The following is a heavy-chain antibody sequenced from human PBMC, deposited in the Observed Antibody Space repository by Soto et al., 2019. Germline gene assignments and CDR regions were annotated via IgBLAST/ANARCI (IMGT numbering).Heavy chain of an antibody. D-gene: IGHD3-3*02. J-gene: IGHJ3*01. CDR3: ARERREISFDTFDV. CDR1: GFTFSSYD. CDR2: IATTGGT. V-gene: IGHV3-13*01. Sequence: GGSLRLSCAASGFTFSSYDMHWVRQVTGKGLEWVSGIATTGGTFYADSVKGRFTISRENGKNSFYLQMNSLRAEDTAVYFCARERREISFDTFDVWGQGTRVTVSS.